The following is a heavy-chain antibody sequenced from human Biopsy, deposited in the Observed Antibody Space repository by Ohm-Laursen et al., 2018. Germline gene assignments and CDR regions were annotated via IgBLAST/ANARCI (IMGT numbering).Heavy chain of an antibody. D-gene: IGHD1-7*01. V-gene: IGHV1-8*01. CDR1: GYTFTSYD. Sequence: SVKVSCKASGYTFTSYDITWVRQASGQGPEWIGWLNPVSGNSNFGQKVRGRVTVTSDTSISTAFMELSGLTSDDTATYYCGRAVRNQLLTDPWGQGTLVTVTS. CDR2: LNPVSGNS. CDR3: GRAVRNQLLTDP. J-gene: IGHJ5*02.